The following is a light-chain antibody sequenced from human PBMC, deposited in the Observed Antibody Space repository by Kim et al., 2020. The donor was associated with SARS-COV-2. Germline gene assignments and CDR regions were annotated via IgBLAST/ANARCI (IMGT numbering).Light chain of an antibody. J-gene: IGKJ2*01. V-gene: IGKV2-28*01. Sequence: EPASISCRSSQSLLHDNGNNYLDWYLQKPGHSPQLLIYLGSNRASGVPDRFSGSGSGTDFTLRISRVEAEDVGVYYCMQALQTPDTFGQGTKLEI. CDR3: MQALQTPDT. CDR1: QSLLHDNGNNY. CDR2: LGS.